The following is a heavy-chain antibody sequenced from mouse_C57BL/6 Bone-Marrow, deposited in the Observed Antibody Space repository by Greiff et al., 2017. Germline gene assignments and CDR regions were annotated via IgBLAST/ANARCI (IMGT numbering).Heavy chain of an antibody. D-gene: IGHD1-1*01. J-gene: IGHJ4*01. CDR1: GYTFTDYY. CDR2: IYPGSGNT. CDR3: ARKLYYDGSSYYAMDY. V-gene: IGHV1-76*01. Sequence: QVQLQQSGAELVRPGASVKLSCKASGYTFTDYYINWVKQRPGQGLEWIARIYPGSGNTYYNEKFKGKATLTAEKSSSTAYMQLSSLTSEDSAVYFCARKLYYDGSSYYAMDYWGQGTSVTVSS.